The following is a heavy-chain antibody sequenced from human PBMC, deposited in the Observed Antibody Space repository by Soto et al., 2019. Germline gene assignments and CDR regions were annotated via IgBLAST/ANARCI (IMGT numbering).Heavy chain of an antibody. Sequence: QVQLVESGGGVVQPGRSLRLSCAASGFTFSSYGMHWVRQAPGKGLEWVAVIWYDGSNKYYADSVKGRFTISRDNSKNTLYLQMNSLRAEDTAVYYCAREFVRGWSWFDPWGQGTLVTVSS. V-gene: IGHV3-33*01. CDR2: IWYDGSNK. J-gene: IGHJ5*02. D-gene: IGHD6-19*01. CDR3: AREFVRGWSWFDP. CDR1: GFTFSSYG.